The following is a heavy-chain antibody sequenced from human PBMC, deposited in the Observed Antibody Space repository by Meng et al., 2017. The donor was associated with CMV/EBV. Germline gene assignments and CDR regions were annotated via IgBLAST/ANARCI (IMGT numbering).Heavy chain of an antibody. V-gene: IGHV3-11*01. Sequence: GESLKISCAASGFTFSDYYMSWIRQAPGKGLEWVSYISSSGSTIYYADSVKGRFTISRDNAKNPLYLQMNSLRAEDTAVYYCAVGYCSGGSCYPADAFDIWGQGTMVTVSS. CDR3: AVGYCSGGSCYPADAFDI. J-gene: IGHJ3*02. CDR1: GFTFSDYY. CDR2: ISSSGSTI. D-gene: IGHD2-15*01.